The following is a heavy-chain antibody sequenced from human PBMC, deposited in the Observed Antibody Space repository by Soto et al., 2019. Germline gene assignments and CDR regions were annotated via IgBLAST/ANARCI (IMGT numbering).Heavy chain of an antibody. V-gene: IGHV3-30*04. Sequence: QVQLVESGGGVVQPGRSLKLSCLASGFTFNDYAMHWVRQAPGKGLEWVALISYDESNKDYADSVKGRFTIPRVNSKNAVYLQVNSLRCEDTAVYYGARLRLATDDGWGGCEIWCQGALVTVSS. CDR1: GFTFNDYA. CDR3: ARLRLATDDGWGGCEI. J-gene: IGHJ1*01. CDR2: ISYDESNK. D-gene: IGHD2-21*01.